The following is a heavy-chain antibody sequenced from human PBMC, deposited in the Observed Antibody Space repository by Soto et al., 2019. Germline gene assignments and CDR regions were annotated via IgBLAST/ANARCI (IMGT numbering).Heavy chain of an antibody. J-gene: IGHJ4*02. Sequence: QLQLQESGSGLVKPSQTLSLTCAVSGGSISSGGDSWSWIRQPPGKGLEWIGYIYHSGSTYYNPSLKSRVTRSVDRAKKQLSLKLSSVTAADTAVYYCAIGQVVAAQHWGQGTLVPVSS. CDR2: IYHSGST. D-gene: IGHD2-15*01. V-gene: IGHV4-30-2*01. CDR3: AIGQVVAAQH. CDR1: GGSISSGGDS.